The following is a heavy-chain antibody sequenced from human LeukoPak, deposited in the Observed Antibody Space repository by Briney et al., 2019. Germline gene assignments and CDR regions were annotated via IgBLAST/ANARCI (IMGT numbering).Heavy chain of an antibody. Sequence: SETLSLTCTASGGSISSYYWSWIRQPPGKGLEWIGYIYYSGSTNYNPSLKSRVTISVDTSKNQFSLKLSSVTAADTAVYYCARLSYGDYPLAFDIWGQGAMVTVSS. V-gene: IGHV4-59*08. CDR3: ARLSYGDYPLAFDI. CDR1: GGSISSYY. J-gene: IGHJ3*02. CDR2: IYYSGST. D-gene: IGHD4-17*01.